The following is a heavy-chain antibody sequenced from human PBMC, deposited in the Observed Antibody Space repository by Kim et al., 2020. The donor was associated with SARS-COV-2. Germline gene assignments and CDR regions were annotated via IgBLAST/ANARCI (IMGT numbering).Heavy chain of an antibody. CDR3: ARGTRQWLVRGPYYYYMDV. Sequence: SETLSLTCAVYGGSFNGYYWSWIRQPPGKGLEWIGEINHSGSTNYNPSLKSRVTISVDTSKNQFSLKLSSVTAADTAVYYCARGTRQWLVRGPYYYYMDV. J-gene: IGHJ6*03. D-gene: IGHD6-19*01. CDR1: GGSFNGYY. V-gene: IGHV4-34*01. CDR2: INHSGST.